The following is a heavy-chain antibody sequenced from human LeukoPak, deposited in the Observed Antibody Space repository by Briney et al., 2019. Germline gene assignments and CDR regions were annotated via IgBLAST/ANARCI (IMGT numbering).Heavy chain of an antibody. Sequence: SVKVSCKASGGTFSSYAISWVRQAPGQGIEWMGRIIPILGIANYAQKFQGRVTITADKSTSTAYMELSSLRSEDTAVYYCARAQLQLWPHFDYWGQGTLVTVSS. J-gene: IGHJ4*02. V-gene: IGHV1-69*04. D-gene: IGHD3-10*01. CDR1: GGTFSSYA. CDR2: IIPILGIA. CDR3: ARAQLQLWPHFDY.